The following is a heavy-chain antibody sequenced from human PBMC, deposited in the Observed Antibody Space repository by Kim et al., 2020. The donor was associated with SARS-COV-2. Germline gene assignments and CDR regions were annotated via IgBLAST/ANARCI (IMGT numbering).Heavy chain of an antibody. J-gene: IGHJ4*02. CDR2: IYHSGRT. D-gene: IGHD3-16*01. CDR1: GASITSGNW. Sequence: SETLSLTCAVSGASITSGNWWSWVRQAPGKGLEWIGEIYHSGRTNYKPSLNSRLTISVDKSRSQFSLKLSSVTAADTAVYYCARRHTALGGGPFDYWGQG. V-gene: IGHV4-4*02. CDR3: ARRHTALGGGPFDY.